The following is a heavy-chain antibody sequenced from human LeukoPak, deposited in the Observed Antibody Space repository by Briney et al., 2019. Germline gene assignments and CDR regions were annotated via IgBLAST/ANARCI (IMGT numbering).Heavy chain of an antibody. CDR1: GFTFSNYA. V-gene: IGHV3-23*01. CDR3: AKSLAARWVIDY. Sequence: GGSLRLSCAASGFTFSNYAMNWVRQAPGKGLEWVSGITDSGGSTYYADSVNGRFTISRDNSENTLYLQMNTLSGEDTGIYFCAKSLAARWVIDYWGQGTLVTVSS. CDR2: ITDSGGST. D-gene: IGHD6-25*01. J-gene: IGHJ4*02.